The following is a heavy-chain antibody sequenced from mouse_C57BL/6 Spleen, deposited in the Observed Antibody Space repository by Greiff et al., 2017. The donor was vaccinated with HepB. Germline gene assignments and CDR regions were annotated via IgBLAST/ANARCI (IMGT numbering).Heavy chain of an antibody. D-gene: IGHD2-4*01. J-gene: IGHJ3*01. CDR3: ARQYYDYDEAWFAY. V-gene: IGHV5-6*01. CDR2: ISSGGSYT. CDR1: GFTFSSYG. Sequence: EVKLMESGGDLVKPGGSLKLSCAASGFTFSSYGMSWVRQTPDKRLEWVATISSGGSYTYYPDSVKGRFTISRDNAKNTLYLQMSSLKSEDTAMYYCARQYYDYDEAWFAYWGQGTLVTVSA.